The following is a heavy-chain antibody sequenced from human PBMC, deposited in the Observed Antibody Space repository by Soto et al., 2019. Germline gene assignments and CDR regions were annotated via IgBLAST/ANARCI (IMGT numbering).Heavy chain of an antibody. J-gene: IGHJ6*02. CDR2: ISSSSSYI. CDR1: AFTFISYS. D-gene: IGHD5-18*01. CDR3: ARESRSWVTHGGMEV. V-gene: IGHV3-21*01. Sequence: GGALRLPCSPSAFTFISYSMNWVRQAPGKGPEWVSSISSSSSYIYYADSGKGRFTISRDNAKNSLYLQMNRLRAEDTDVYYCARESRSWVTHGGMEVWGQGITVTVS.